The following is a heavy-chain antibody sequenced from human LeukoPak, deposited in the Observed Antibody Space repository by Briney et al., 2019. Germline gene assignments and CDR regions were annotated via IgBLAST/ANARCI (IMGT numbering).Heavy chain of an antibody. D-gene: IGHD1-1*01. CDR2: INHSGST. CDR3: ARARGWKYDAFDI. J-gene: IGHJ3*02. CDR1: GGSFSGYY. V-gene: IGHV4-34*01. Sequence: KTSETLSLTCAVYGGSFSGYYWSWIRQPAGKGLEWIGEINHSGSTNYNPSLKSRVTISVDTSKNQFSLKLSSVTAADTSVYYCARARGWKYDAFDIWGQGTMVTVSS.